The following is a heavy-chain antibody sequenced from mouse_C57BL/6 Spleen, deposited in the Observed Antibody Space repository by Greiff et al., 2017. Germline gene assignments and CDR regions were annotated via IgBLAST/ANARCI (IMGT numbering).Heavy chain of an antibody. CDR3: ARRYYGNYGAMDY. J-gene: IGHJ4*01. Sequence: VQLQQSGPELVKPGASVKISCKASGYTFTDYYMNWVKQSHGKSLEWIGDINPNNGGTSYNQKFKGKATLTVDKSSSTAYMELRSLTSEDSAVYYCARRYYGNYGAMDYWGQGTSVTVSS. CDR1: GYTFTDYY. D-gene: IGHD2-1*01. V-gene: IGHV1-26*01. CDR2: INPNNGGT.